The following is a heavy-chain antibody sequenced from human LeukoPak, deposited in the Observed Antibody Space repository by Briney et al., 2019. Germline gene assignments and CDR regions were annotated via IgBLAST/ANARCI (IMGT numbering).Heavy chain of an antibody. J-gene: IGHJ3*02. CDR1: GFTFRSHA. V-gene: IGHV3-30*18. CDR2: ISYDGSNK. CDR3: AKDEDVRQWLALGAFDI. Sequence: GGSLRLSCVGSGFTFRSHAMSWVRQAPGKGLEWVAVISYDGSNKYYADSVKGRFTISRDNSKNTLYLQMNSLRAEDTAVYYCAKDEDVRQWLALGAFDIWGQGTMVTVSS. D-gene: IGHD6-19*01.